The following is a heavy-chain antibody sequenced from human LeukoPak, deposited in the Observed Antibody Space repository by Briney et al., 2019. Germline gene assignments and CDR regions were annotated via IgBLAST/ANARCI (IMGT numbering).Heavy chain of an antibody. V-gene: IGHV3-23*01. CDR1: GFTFSSYG. CDR2: ISGSGGST. D-gene: IGHD2-2*01. J-gene: IGHJ5*02. CDR3: AKEGLEYQLLRQTQNWFDP. Sequence: GGSLRLSCAASGFTFSSYGMSWVRQAPGKGLEWVSAISGSGGSTYYADSVKGRFTISRDNSKNTLYLQMNSLRAEDTAVYYCAKEGLEYQLLRQTQNWFDPWGQGTLVTVSS.